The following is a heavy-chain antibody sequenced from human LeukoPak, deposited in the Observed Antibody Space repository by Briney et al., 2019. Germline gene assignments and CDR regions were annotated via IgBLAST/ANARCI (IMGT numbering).Heavy chain of an antibody. CDR1: GYTFTGYY. CDR3: ARGDWLLHYFDY. D-gene: IGHD3/OR15-3a*01. CDR2: INPNSGGT. V-gene: IGHV1-2*02. J-gene: IGHJ4*02. Sequence: ASVKVSCKASGYTFTGYYMHWVRQAPGQGREWMGWINPNSGGTNYAQKFQGRVTMTRDTSISTAYMELSRLRSDDTAVYYCARGDWLLHYFDYWGQGTLVTVSS.